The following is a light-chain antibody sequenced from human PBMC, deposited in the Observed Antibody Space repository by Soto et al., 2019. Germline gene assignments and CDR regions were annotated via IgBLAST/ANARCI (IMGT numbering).Light chain of an antibody. CDR2: GAS. CDR3: QQSNNWPYT. CDR1: QSVSDN. J-gene: IGKJ2*01. V-gene: IGKV3-15*01. Sequence: EIVMTQSPATLSVSPGERVTLACRASQSVSDNLAWYQQKPGQAPSLRIYGASTRATTTPARFSGSGSGTDFTLTISSLQSEDFAVYFCQQSNNWPYTFGQGTKL.